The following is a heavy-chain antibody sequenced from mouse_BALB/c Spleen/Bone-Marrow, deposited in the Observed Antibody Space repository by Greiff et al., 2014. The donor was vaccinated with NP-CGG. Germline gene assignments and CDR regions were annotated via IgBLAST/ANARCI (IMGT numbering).Heavy chain of an antibody. Sequence: VKLEESGPGLVAPSQSLSITCTVSGFSLTSYGVHWVRQPPGKGLEWLGVIRAGGSSNYNSTLMSRLSISKDNSKSQVFLKMNSLQTDDTAMYYFARYYDGYLDYWGQGTTLTVSS. J-gene: IGHJ2*01. CDR2: IRAGGSS. CDR3: ARYYDGYLDY. CDR1: GFSLTSYG. D-gene: IGHD1-1*01. V-gene: IGHV2-9*02.